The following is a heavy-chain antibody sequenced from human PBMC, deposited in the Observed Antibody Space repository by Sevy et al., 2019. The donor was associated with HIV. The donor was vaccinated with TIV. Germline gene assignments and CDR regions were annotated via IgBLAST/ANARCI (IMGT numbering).Heavy chain of an antibody. J-gene: IGHJ6*02. CDR3: AGDRGVGTSSGGMGV. Sequence: GGSLRLSCAASGFTFSNYSMNWVRLAPGKGLEWVSSISSGSTYIYYADSVKGRFTISRDNAKNSLFLQMNSLRADDTDMYYCAGDRGVGTSSGGMGVWGQGTTVTVSS. V-gene: IGHV3-21*06. D-gene: IGHD1-26*01. CDR1: GFTFSNYS. CDR2: ISSGSTYI.